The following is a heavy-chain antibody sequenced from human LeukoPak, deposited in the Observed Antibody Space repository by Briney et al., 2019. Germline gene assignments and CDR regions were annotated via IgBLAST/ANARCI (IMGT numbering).Heavy chain of an antibody. CDR2: IYYSGST. J-gene: IGHJ4*02. Sequence: SETLSLTCTVSGGSISSYYWSWIRQPPGKGLEWIGYIYYSGSTNYNPSLKSRVAISVDTSKNQFSLKLSSVTAADTAVYYCARRAPSGSHDYWGQGTLVTVPS. CDR3: ARRAPSGSHDY. D-gene: IGHD3-10*01. CDR1: GGSISSYY. V-gene: IGHV4-59*08.